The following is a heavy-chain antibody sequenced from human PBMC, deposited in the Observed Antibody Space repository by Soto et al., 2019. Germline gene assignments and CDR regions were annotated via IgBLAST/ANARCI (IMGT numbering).Heavy chain of an antibody. Sequence: GGSLRLSCAASGFTFSSYAMGGVRQAPGKGLDWVSVISGSGGTTYSADSVKGRFTISRDNSKNILYLQMNSLRAEDTAVYYCAKGIPDTGGYYYYSMDVWGQGTAVTVSS. CDR3: AKGIPDTGGYYYYSMDV. D-gene: IGHD5-18*01. J-gene: IGHJ6*02. V-gene: IGHV3-23*01. CDR2: ISGSGGTT. CDR1: GFTFSSYA.